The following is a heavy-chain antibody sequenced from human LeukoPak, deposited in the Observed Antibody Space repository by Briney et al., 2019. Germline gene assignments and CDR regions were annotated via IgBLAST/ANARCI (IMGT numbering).Heavy chain of an antibody. D-gene: IGHD2-15*01. Sequence: SETLSLTCTVSGGSISSGGYYWSWIRQHPGKGLEWNGYIYYSGSTYYNPSLKSRVTISVDTSKNQFSLKLSSVTAADTAVYYCARCFPSVVVVAATRYYFDYWGQGTLVTVSS. CDR2: IYYSGST. CDR3: ARCFPSVVVVAATRYYFDY. J-gene: IGHJ4*02. V-gene: IGHV4-31*03. CDR1: GGSISSGGYY.